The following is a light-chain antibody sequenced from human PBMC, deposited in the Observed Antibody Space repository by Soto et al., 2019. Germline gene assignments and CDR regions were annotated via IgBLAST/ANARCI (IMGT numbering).Light chain of an antibody. V-gene: IGKV1-39*01. CDR1: QSISSY. Sequence: DIQMTQSPSSLSASVGDRVTITCRASQSISSYLNWYQQKPGKAPKLLIYAASSLQSGVTSRFSGSGSGKDFNLTISSLQPEDFATYYCQQSYSTPPTFGQGTKVEIK. CDR3: QQSYSTPPT. J-gene: IGKJ1*01. CDR2: AAS.